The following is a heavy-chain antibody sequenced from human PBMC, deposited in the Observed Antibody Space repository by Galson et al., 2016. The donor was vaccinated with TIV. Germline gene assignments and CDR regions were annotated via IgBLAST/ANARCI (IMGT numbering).Heavy chain of an antibody. D-gene: IGHD3-16*02. CDR1: GGTFKIHS. CDR3: ATVITFGGVIVYGLDYGMDV. J-gene: IGHJ6*02. Sequence: SVKVSCKASGGTFKIHSITWVRQAPGQGLEWMGGIIPVFGTANYAQSFRGRVTITADEPTNTAYLQLSSLRSEDTAVYYCATVITFGGVIVYGLDYGMDVWGQGTTVTVSS. V-gene: IGHV1-69*13. CDR2: IIPVFGTA.